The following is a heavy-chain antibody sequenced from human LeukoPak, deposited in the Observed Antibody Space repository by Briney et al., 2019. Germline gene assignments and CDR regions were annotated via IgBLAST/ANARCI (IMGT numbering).Heavy chain of an antibody. CDR2: IIPIFGTA. V-gene: IGHV1-69*05. CDR1: GGTFSSYA. D-gene: IGHD4-23*01. J-gene: IGHJ3*02. CDR3: ASDYGGNSSPAFDI. Sequence: ASVKVSCKASGGTFSSYAISWVRQAPGQGLEWMGGIIPIFGTANYAQKFQGRVTITTDESTSTAYMELSSLRSEDTAVYYCASDYGGNSSPAFDIWGQGTMVTVSS.